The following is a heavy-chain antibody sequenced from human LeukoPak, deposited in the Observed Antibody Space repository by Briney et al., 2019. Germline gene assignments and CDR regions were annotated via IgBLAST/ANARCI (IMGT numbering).Heavy chain of an antibody. D-gene: IGHD1-26*01. CDR1: GGSISSYY. Sequence: PSETLSLTCTVSGGSISSYYWSWIRQPPGKGLEWIGYIYYSGSTNYNPSLKSRVTISVDTSKNQFSLKLSSVTAADTAVYYCARLRWELLSGMDVWGQGTTVTVSS. V-gene: IGHV4-59*08. J-gene: IGHJ6*02. CDR2: IYYSGST. CDR3: ARLRWELLSGMDV.